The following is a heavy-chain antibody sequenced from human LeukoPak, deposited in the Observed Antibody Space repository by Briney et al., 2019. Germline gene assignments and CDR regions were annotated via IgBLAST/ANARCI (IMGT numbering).Heavy chain of an antibody. D-gene: IGHD2-8*01. J-gene: IGHJ4*02. CDR2: INHGGST. V-gene: IGHV4-34*01. CDR3: ARGGKGGDCTNGVCRYFDY. Sequence: SETLSLTSAVYGGSFCGFYWSWIRPPPGKGLGWIGEINHGGSTNYNPSLKSRVTISVDTSKNQFSLKLSSVTAADTAVYYWARGGKGGDCTNGVCRYFDYWGQGTLVTVSS. CDR1: GGSFCGFY.